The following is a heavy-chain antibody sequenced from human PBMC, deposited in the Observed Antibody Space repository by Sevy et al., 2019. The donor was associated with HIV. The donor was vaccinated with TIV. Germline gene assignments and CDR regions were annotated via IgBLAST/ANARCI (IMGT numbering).Heavy chain of an antibody. CDR2: ISSSSSYI. Sequence: GGSLRLSCAASGFTFSSYSMNWVRQAPGKGLEWVSSISSSSSYIYYTDSVKGRFTISRDNAKNSLYLQMNSLRAEDTAVYYCARDRADIVVVPAAMYGSYYYYGMDVWGQGTTVTVSS. D-gene: IGHD2-2*01. CDR1: GFTFSSYS. CDR3: ARDRADIVVVPAAMYGSYYYYGMDV. V-gene: IGHV3-21*01. J-gene: IGHJ6*02.